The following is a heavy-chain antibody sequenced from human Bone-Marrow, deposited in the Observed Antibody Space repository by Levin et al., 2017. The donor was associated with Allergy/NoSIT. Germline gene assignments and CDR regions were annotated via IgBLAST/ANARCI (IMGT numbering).Heavy chain of an antibody. CDR1: GYKFTDYW. J-gene: IGHJ4*02. CDR2: IYPDDSDT. CDR3: ARPGVATVTTRIYYCDF. D-gene: IGHD5-12*01. Sequence: GESLKISCRTSGYKFTDYWIGWVRQLPGKGLEWIGIIYPDDSDTRYGPSFEGQVIISAEKSINTAYLDWSSLRASDTAVYYCARPGVATVTTRIYYCDFWGLGTLVTVSS. V-gene: IGHV5-51*01.